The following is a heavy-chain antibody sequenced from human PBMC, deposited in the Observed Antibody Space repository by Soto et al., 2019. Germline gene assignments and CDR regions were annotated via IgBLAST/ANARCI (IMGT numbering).Heavy chain of an antibody. V-gene: IGHV1-2*02. J-gene: IGHJ5*02. D-gene: IGHD5-12*01. CDR1: GYTFTGYY. CDR2: INPNSGIA. Sequence: GASVKVSCKASGYTFTGYYMHWVRQAPGQGLEWMGWINPNSGIANYAQKFQGRVTITRDTSASTAYMELSSLSSEDTAIYYCARAISGYVTWGQGTLVTVSS. CDR3: ARAISGYVT.